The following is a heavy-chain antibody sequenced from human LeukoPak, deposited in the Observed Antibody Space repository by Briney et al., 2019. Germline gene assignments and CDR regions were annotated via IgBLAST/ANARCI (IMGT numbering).Heavy chain of an antibody. Sequence: SETLSLTCTVSGGSLNGYYWGWIRQPPGKGLECIGYIHSSEGTAHNASLKSRLTISLDTSKNQFSLTLSSVSAADTAVYYCARHVYGEGMVVWGKGTTVTVSS. CDR1: GGSLNGYY. CDR2: IHSSEGT. V-gene: IGHV4-59*08. CDR3: ARHVYGEGMVV. D-gene: IGHD4-17*01. J-gene: IGHJ6*04.